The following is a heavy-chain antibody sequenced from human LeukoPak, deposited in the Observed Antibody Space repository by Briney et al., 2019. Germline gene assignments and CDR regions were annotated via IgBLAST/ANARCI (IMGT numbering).Heavy chain of an antibody. CDR3: ARDSQYYYDSSGYYYSSYYYGMDV. J-gene: IGHJ6*02. D-gene: IGHD3-22*01. Sequence: SETLSLTCTVSGGSISSYYWSWIRQPPGKGLEWIGYIYYSGSTNYNPSLKSRVTISVDTSKNQFSLKLSSVTAADTAVYYCARDSQYYYDSSGYYYSSYYYGMDVWGQGTTVTSP. CDR1: GGSISSYY. V-gene: IGHV4-59*01. CDR2: IYYSGST.